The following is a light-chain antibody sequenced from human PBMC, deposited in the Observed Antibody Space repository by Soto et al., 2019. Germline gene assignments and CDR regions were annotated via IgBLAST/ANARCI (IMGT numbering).Light chain of an antibody. J-gene: IGLJ2*01. CDR1: SSDVRGYNY. Sequence: QSALTQPASVSGSPGQSITISCTGTSSDVRGYNYVSWYQQHPGKAPKLMIYEVSNRPSGVSNRFSGSKSGNTASLTISGLQAEDEADYYCSSYTSSSLVFGGGTKLTVL. V-gene: IGLV2-14*01. CDR2: EVS. CDR3: SSYTSSSLV.